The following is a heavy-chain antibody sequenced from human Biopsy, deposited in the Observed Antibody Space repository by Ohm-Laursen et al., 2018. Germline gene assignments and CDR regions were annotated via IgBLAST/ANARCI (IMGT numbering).Heavy chain of an antibody. CDR1: GGTFSNYG. V-gene: IGHV1-69*06. J-gene: IGHJ1*01. CDR2: NIPILGTG. Sequence: AASVKVSCNAPGGTFSNYGVNWARQAPGQGLEWLGGNIPILGTGNYAQKFQDRVTVAADTSTSTATMELRSLRSDDTAVYYCATKLTGYFHHWGQGTLVIVSS. D-gene: IGHD3-9*01. CDR3: ATKLTGYFHH.